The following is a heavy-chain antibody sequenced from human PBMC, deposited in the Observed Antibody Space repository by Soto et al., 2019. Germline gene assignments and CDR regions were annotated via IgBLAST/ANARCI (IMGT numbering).Heavy chain of an antibody. CDR2: ISSSGSTI. CDR1: GFTFSSYE. V-gene: IGHV3-48*03. J-gene: IGHJ4*02. D-gene: IGHD6-6*01. CDR3: ARGGLAARRVGVGY. Sequence: PGGSLRLSCAASGFTFSSYEMNWVRQAPGKGLEWVSYISSSGSTIYYADSVKGRFTISRDNAKNSLYLQMNSLRAEDTAVYYCARGGLAARRVGVGYWGQGTLVTVSS.